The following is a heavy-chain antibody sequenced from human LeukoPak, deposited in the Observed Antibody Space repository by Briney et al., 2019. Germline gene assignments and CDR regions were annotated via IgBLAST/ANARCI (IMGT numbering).Heavy chain of an antibody. Sequence: SETLSLTCTVSGGSISSYYWSWIRQPPGKGLEWIGYIYYSGSTNYNPSLKSRVTISVDTSKNQFSLKLSSVTAADTAVYYCARGNYDFWSGYVRWFDPWGQGTLVTVSS. CDR1: GGSISSYY. J-gene: IGHJ5*02. CDR2: IYYSGST. V-gene: IGHV4-59*12. CDR3: ARGNYDFWSGYVRWFDP. D-gene: IGHD3-3*01.